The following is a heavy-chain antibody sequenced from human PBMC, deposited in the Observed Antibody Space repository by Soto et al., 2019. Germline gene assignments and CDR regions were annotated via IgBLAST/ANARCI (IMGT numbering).Heavy chain of an antibody. J-gene: IGHJ3*02. CDR3: ARVSPLATDDFLGEAFDI. CDR1: GYTFTSYD. Sequence: ASVKVSCKASGYTFTSYDINWVRQATGQGLEWMGWMNPNSGNTGYAQKFQGRVTMTRNTSISTAYMELSSLRSEDTAVYYCARVSPLATDDFLGEAFDIWGQGTMVTVSS. CDR2: MNPNSGNT. V-gene: IGHV1-8*01. D-gene: IGHD3-16*01.